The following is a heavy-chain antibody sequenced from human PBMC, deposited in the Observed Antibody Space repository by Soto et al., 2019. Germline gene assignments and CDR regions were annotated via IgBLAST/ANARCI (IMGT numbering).Heavy chain of an antibody. CDR1: GFTFSDYY. CDR2: ISSSGSTI. V-gene: IGHV3-11*01. Sequence: QVQLVESGGGLVKPGGSLRLSCAASGFTFSDYYMSWIRQAPGKGLEWVSYISSSGSTIYYADSVKGRFTISRDNAKNALYMQMNSLRAEDTAVYYCARDYYDILTGYSYYYGMDVWGQGTTVTVSS. CDR3: ARDYYDILTGYSYYYGMDV. J-gene: IGHJ6*02. D-gene: IGHD3-9*01.